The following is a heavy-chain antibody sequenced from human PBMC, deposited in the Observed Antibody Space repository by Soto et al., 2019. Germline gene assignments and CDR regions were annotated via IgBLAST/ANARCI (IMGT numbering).Heavy chain of an antibody. CDR3: TRGHTSSWYSFDY. D-gene: IGHD6-13*01. V-gene: IGHV4-30-4*01. J-gene: IGHJ4*02. Sequence: SETLSLTCTVSGGSISSGDYYWSWIRHPPGKGLEWIGYIYYSGSTYYNPSLKSRVTISVDTSKNQFSLKLNSVTAADTAVYYCTRGHTSSWYSFDYWGQGTLVTVSS. CDR1: GGSISSGDYY. CDR2: IYYSGST.